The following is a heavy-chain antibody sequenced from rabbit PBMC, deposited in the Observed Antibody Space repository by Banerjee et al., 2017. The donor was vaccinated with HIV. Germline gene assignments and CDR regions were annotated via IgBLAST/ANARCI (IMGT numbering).Heavy chain of an antibody. J-gene: IGHJ4*01. V-gene: IGHV1S45*01. CDR2: INTSSGNT. CDR3: ARDLAGVICWNFGL. Sequence: QEQLEESGGDLVKPEGSLKLTCTASGFSFSNKCVMCWVRQAPGKGLEWIACINTSSGNTVYATWAKGRFTISKTSSTTVTLRMTSLTAADTATYFCARDLAGVICWNFGLWGPGTLVTVS. CDR1: GFSFSNKCV. D-gene: IGHD4-1*01.